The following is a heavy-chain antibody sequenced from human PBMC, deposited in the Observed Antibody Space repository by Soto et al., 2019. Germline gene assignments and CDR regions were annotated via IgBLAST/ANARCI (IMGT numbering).Heavy chain of an antibody. D-gene: IGHD6-19*01. Sequence: SQTLSLTCAISGDSVSSNSAAWNWIRQSPSRGLEWLGGTYYRSKWFNDYAVSVKSRIIINPDTSKNQFSLQLNSVIPEDTAVYYCARELRRRSVWYWTHSSGQGTLVTGSS. CDR3: ARELRRRSVWYWTHS. CDR2: TYYRSKWFN. V-gene: IGHV6-1*01. CDR1: GDSVSSNSAA. J-gene: IGHJ4*02.